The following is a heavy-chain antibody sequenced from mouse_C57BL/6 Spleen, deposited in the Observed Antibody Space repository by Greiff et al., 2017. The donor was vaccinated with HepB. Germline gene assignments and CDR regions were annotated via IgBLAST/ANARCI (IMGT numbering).Heavy chain of an antibody. CDR3: AYYYGSSYGYFDV. J-gene: IGHJ1*03. V-gene: IGHV1-75*01. Sequence: QVQLQQSGPELVKPGASVKISCKASGYTFTDYYINWVKQRPGQGLEWIGWIFPGSGSTYYNEKFKGKATLTVDKSSSTAYMLLSSLTSEDSAVYFCAYYYGSSYGYFDVWGTGTTVTVSS. D-gene: IGHD1-1*01. CDR1: GYTFTDYY. CDR2: IFPGSGST.